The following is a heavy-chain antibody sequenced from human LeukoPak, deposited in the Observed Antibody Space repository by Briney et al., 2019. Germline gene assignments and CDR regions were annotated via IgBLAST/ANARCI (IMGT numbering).Heavy chain of an antibody. CDR1: GGSFSGYY. V-gene: IGHV4-34*01. CDR2: INHSGST. D-gene: IGHD1-26*01. Sequence: SETLSLTCAVYGGSFSGYYWSWIRQPPGMGLEWIGEINHSGSTNYNPSLKSRVTISVDTSKNQFSLKLSSVTAADTAVYYCATTNRIVGATYYFDYWGQGTLVTVSS. CDR3: ATTNRIVGATYYFDY. J-gene: IGHJ4*02.